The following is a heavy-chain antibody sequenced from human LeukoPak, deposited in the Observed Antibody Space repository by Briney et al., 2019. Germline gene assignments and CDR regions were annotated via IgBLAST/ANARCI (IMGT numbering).Heavy chain of an antibody. D-gene: IGHD2-21*02. Sequence: SETLSLTCTVSGGSISSYYWSWIRQPPGKGLEWIGYIYYSGSTNYNPSLKSRVTISVDTSKNQFSLKLSSVTAADTAVYYRARAISYCGGDCYLRDAFDIWGQGTMVTVSS. V-gene: IGHV4-59*01. CDR1: GGSISSYY. CDR2: IYYSGST. J-gene: IGHJ3*02. CDR3: ARAISYCGGDCYLRDAFDI.